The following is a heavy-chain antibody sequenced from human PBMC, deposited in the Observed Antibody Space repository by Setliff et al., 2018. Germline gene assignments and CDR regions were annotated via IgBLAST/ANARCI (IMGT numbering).Heavy chain of an antibody. CDR2: ICPYNGNT. V-gene: IGHV1-18*01. CDR3: ACFVRYCTRTACQKVAGDET. Sequence: ASVKVSCKTSGYTFTDSLISWVRQAPGQGLECVGWICPYNGNTNSAQKLQGSITLTTDTSTNSAYMELMNLRPDGTAFYFRACFVRYCTRTACQKVAGDETWGQGTLVTVSS. J-gene: IGHJ5*01. CDR1: GYTFTDSL. D-gene: IGHD2-8*01.